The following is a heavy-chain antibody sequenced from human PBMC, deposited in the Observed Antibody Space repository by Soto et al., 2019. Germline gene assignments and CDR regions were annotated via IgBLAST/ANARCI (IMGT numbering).Heavy chain of an antibody. CDR2: IVPILGVP. CDR3: ARDPYAYGSGSTIDY. Sequence: QVQLVHSGAEVKKPGSSVKVSCKASGGTFSSYTVSWVRQAPGQGLEWMGRIVPILGVPNYAQRFQGRVTITADKGTNTAYMELSSLRSEDTSVYYCARDPYAYGSGSTIDYWGQGTLVTVSS. D-gene: IGHD3-10*01. V-gene: IGHV1-69*04. J-gene: IGHJ4*02. CDR1: GGTFSSYT.